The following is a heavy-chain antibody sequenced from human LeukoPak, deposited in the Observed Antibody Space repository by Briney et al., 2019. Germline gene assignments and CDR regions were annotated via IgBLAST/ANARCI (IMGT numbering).Heavy chain of an antibody. Sequence: SETLSLTCAVYGGSFSGYYWSWIRQSPGKGLEGIGEINHSGSTNYNPSLRSRVIISVDTSKNQFSLNLNSVTAADTAVYYCARRRQYDSSLFWNFDLWGRGTLVTVSS. CDR3: ARRRQYDSSLFWNFDL. CDR1: GGSFSGYY. CDR2: INHSGST. J-gene: IGHJ2*01. D-gene: IGHD6-6*01. V-gene: IGHV4-34*01.